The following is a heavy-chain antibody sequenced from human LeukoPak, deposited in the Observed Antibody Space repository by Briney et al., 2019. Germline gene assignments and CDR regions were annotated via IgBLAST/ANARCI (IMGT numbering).Heavy chain of an antibody. D-gene: IGHD3-22*01. V-gene: IGHV3-21*01. CDR1: GFTFSSYS. CDR2: ISSSSSSYI. J-gene: IGHJ4*02. CDR3: ARARIRGILGSSGPDSDY. Sequence: GGSLRLSCAASGFTFSSYSMNWVRQAPGKGLEWVSSISSSSSSYIYYADSVKGRFTISRDNAKNSLYLQMNSLRAEDTAVYYCARARIRGILGSSGPDSDYWGQGTLVTVSS.